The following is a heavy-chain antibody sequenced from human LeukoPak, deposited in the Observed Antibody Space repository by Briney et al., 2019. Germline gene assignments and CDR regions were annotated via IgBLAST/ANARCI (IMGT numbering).Heavy chain of an antibody. CDR2: IRYDGSNK. CDR1: GFTFSSYG. D-gene: IGHD6-13*01. V-gene: IGHV3-30*02. CDR3: ASIYSSSYDAFDI. Sequence: GGSLRLSCAASGFTFSSYGMHWVRQAPGKGLEWVAFIRYDGSNKYYADSVKGRFTISRDNSKNMLYLQMNSLRAEDTAVYYCASIYSSSYDAFDIWGQGTMVTVSS. J-gene: IGHJ3*02.